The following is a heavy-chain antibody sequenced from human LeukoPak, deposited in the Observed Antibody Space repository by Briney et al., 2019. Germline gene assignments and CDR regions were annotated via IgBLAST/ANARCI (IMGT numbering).Heavy chain of an antibody. CDR2: IVVGSGDT. D-gene: IGHD1-1*01. Sequence: ASVKVSCKASGFTSTTPTMQWVRQARGQRLEWIGWIVVGSGDTNYAEKFQERVTITRDMSTSTVYMELSSLRSDDTAVYYCAADQPRYPDAFDIWGQGTMVTVSS. CDR3: AADQPRYPDAFDI. J-gene: IGHJ3*02. CDR1: GFTSTTPT. V-gene: IGHV1-58*02.